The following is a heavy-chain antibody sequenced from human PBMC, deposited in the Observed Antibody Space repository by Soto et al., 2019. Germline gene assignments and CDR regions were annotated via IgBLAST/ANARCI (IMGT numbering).Heavy chain of an antibody. CDR1: GFTFSTYA. Sequence: QVQLVESGGGVVQPGRSLRLSCAASGFTFSTYAMHWVRQAPGKGLEWVALISYHGSKKYHADSVKGRFTISRDNSKNTLYLQMNSLRPEDTAVYFCARGGTDSTYYYGMDVW. J-gene: IGHJ6*01. V-gene: IGHV3-30-3*01. CDR3: ARGGTDSTYYYGMDV. CDR2: ISYHGSKK. D-gene: IGHD5-12*01.